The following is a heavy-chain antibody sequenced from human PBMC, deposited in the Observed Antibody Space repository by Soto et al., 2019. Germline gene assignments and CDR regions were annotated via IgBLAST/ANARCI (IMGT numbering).Heavy chain of an antibody. CDR1: GGSFSGYY. V-gene: IGHV4-34*01. Sequence: SETLSLTCAVYGGSFSGYYWSWIRQPPGKGLEWIGEINHSGSTNYNPSLKSRVTISVDTSKNQFSLKLSSVTAADTAVYYCARGSWYVVVSWFDPWGHGTLVTVS. D-gene: IGHD6-13*01. J-gene: IGHJ5*02. CDR2: INHSGST. CDR3: ARGSWYVVVSWFDP.